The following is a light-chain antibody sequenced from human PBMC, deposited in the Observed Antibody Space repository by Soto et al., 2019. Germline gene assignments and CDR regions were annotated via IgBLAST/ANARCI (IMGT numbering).Light chain of an antibody. V-gene: IGLV3-21*04. J-gene: IGLJ2*01. CDR1: NIGSKS. Sequence: SYELTQPPSVSVAPGKPARITCGGNNIGSKSVHWYRQKPGQAPVLVIYYDSDRPSGIPERFSGSNSENTATLTISRGEAGDEADDYCQVWDSSSDPVVFGGGTKLTVL. CDR3: QVWDSSSDPVV. CDR2: YDS.